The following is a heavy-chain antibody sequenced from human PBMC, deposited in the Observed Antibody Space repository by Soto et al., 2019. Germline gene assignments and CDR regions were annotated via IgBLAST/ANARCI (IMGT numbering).Heavy chain of an antibody. CDR3: AREGVAPYYYYGMDV. CDR1: GYTFTGYY. CDR2: INPNSGGT. D-gene: IGHD5-12*01. J-gene: IGHJ6*02. V-gene: IGHV1-2*02. Sequence: GASVKVSCKASGYTFTGYYMHWVRQAPGQGLEWMGWINPNSGGTNYAQTFQGRVTMTTDTSTSTAYMELRSLRSDDTAFYYCAREGVAPYYYYGMDVWGQGTPVTVSS.